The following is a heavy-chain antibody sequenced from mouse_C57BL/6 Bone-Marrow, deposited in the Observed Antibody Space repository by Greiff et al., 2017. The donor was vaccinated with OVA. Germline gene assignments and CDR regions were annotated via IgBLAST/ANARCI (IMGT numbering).Heavy chain of an antibody. J-gene: IGHJ2*01. CDR3: ASQLLSHFDY. D-gene: IGHD2-1*01. V-gene: IGHV5-17*01. CDR1: GFTFSDYG. Sequence: EVQLVESGGGLVKPGGSLKLSCAASGFTFSDYGMHWVRQAPEKGLEWVAYISSGSSTIYYADTVKGRFTISRDNAKNTLFLQMTSLRSEDTAMYYCASQLLSHFDYWGQGTTLTVSS. CDR2: ISSGSSTI.